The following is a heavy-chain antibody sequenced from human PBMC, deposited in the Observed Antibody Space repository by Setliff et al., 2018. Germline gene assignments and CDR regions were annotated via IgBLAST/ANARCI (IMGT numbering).Heavy chain of an antibody. CDR3: ATNGASGSYYHFGS. D-gene: IGHD3-10*01. J-gene: IGHJ4*02. Sequence: GESLKISCKTSGYEFTNYWIAWVRQTPGKGLEWMGSLFPGDSDTKYSPSFQGQVTISVDTSITTVYLQWDSLQASDSAIYYCATNGASGSYYHFGSWGQGTLVTVSS. CDR2: LFPGDSDT. CDR1: GYEFTNYW. V-gene: IGHV5-51*01.